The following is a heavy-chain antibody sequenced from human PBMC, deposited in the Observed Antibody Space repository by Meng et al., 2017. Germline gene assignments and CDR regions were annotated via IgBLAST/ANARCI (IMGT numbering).Heavy chain of an antibody. D-gene: IGHD6-13*01. Sequence: LEAVGPCLGRPSVSRSLPGVVAGGAISRSNWGSWLRKPPVKVLELIGEIYQSGTANYTPFLESRVTISVDKSQSQFCLKLSSVPAGESAEHYCARNLTDGRGADVPPNCFDSWGQGTLVTVSS. J-gene: IGHJ4*02. CDR3: ARNLTDGRGADVPPNCFDS. CDR2: IYQSGTA. CDR1: GGAISRSNW. V-gene: IGHV4-4*02.